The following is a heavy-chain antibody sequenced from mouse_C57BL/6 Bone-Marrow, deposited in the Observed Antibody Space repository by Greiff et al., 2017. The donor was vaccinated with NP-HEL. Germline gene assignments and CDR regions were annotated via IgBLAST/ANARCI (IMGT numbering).Heavy chain of an antibody. V-gene: IGHV5-17*01. J-gene: IGHJ2*01. CDR2: ISSGSSTI. D-gene: IGHD2-5*01. CDR1: GFTFSDYG. Sequence: DVKLVESGGGLVKPGGSLKLSCAASGFTFSDYGMHWVRQAPEKGLEWVAYISSGSSTIYYADTVTGRFTISRDNAKNTLFLQMTSLRSEDTAMYYCARTYYSNRYYFDYWGQGTTLTVSS. CDR3: ARTYYSNRYYFDY.